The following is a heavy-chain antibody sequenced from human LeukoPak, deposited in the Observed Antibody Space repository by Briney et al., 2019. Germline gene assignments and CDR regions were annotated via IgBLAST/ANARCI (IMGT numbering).Heavy chain of an antibody. D-gene: IGHD1-26*01. V-gene: IGHV3-7*03. Sequence: PGGSLRLSCAASGFTFSSNWMSWVRQAPGKGLEWVANTKEDDSEKYYVDSVRGRFTTSRDNAKNSLYLQMNSLRAEDTAVYYCARLHSGRYYGDASDIWGQGTMVTVSS. CDR3: ARLHSGRYYGDASDI. CDR1: GFTFSSNW. J-gene: IGHJ3*02. CDR2: TKEDDSEK.